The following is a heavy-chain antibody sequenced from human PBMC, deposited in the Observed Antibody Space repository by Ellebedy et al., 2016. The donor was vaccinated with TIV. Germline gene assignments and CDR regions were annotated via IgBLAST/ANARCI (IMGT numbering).Heavy chain of an antibody. D-gene: IGHD2-2*01. CDR2: INPVSGDN. V-gene: IGHV1-2*02. CDR3: VRRRAYHFDN. CDR1: GYVFDSFF. Sequence: AASVKVSCKPSGYVFDSFFLAWVRQAPGQGLEWMGWINPVSGDNHYAQSLQGRLTMTRDTSIGTAYMELGSLQSDDTAIYYCVRRRAYHFDNWGEGTLVTVSS. J-gene: IGHJ4*02.